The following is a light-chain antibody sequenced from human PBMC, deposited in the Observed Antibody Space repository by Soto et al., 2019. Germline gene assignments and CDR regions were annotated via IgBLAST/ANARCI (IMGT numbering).Light chain of an antibody. J-gene: IGKJ3*01. CDR1: QSVAANY. CDR3: HQDGTAPLT. CDR2: GAS. Sequence: EVVLTQSPGTLPLSPGERATLSCRASQSVAANYLAWYQQKRGQAPRLLIYGASSRATGIPDRFSGSGSGTDFTLTISRLEPEDFSVCYCHQDGTAPLTFGPGTKVDIK. V-gene: IGKV3-20*01.